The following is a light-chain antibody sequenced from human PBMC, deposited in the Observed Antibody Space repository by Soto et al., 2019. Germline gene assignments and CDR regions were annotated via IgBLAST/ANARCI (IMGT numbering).Light chain of an antibody. CDR2: SIN. CDR3: LLYFGTARV. J-gene: IGLJ2*01. Sequence: QAVVTQEPSLTVSPGGTVTLTCASSTGPVTGSFYPNWFQQKPGQAPRALIYSINNRHSWTPARFSGSLLGGRAALTLSGVQPEDEAEYFCLLYFGTARVFGGGTKLTVL. CDR1: TGPVTGSFY. V-gene: IGLV7-43*01.